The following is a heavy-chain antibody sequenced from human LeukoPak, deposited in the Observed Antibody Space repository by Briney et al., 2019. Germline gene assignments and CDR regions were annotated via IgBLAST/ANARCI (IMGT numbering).Heavy chain of an antibody. J-gene: IGHJ4*02. CDR1: GGTFSSYA. CDR3: ARAGQWLVLYFDY. D-gene: IGHD6-19*01. V-gene: IGHV1-69*04. CDR2: IIPILGIA. Sequence: ASVKVSCKASGGTFSSYAISWVRQAPGQGLEWMGRIIPILGIANYAQKFQGRVTITADKSTSTAYMELSSLRSEDTTVYYCARAGQWLVLYFDYWGQGTLVTVSS.